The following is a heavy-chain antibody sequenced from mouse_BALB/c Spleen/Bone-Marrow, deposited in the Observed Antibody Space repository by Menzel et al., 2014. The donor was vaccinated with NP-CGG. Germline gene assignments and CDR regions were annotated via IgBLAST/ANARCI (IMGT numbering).Heavy chain of an antibody. CDR2: INPESNTI. Sequence: EVNVVESGGGLVQPGGSLKLSCAVSGFDFSRYWMSWVRQAPGKGPEWIGEINPESNTINYTPSLKDKFIISRDNAKNTLYLQMSKVRSEDTALYYCARLGYYGMMAFWGQGTSVTVSS. CDR3: ARLGYYGMMAF. CDR1: GFDFSRYW. J-gene: IGHJ4*01. D-gene: IGHD1-1*01. V-gene: IGHV4-1*02.